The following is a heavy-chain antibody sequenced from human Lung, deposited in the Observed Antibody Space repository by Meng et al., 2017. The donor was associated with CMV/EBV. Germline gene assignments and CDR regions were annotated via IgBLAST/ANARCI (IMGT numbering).Heavy chain of an antibody. J-gene: IGHJ6*02. Sequence: SXXVSCKASGFTFTSSAVQWVRQARGQRLEWIGWIVVGSGNTNYAQKFQERVTITRDMSTSTAYMELSSLRSEDTAVYYCAAEALKEQWLVYYYGMAVWGQGPTVTVSS. V-gene: IGHV1-58*01. CDR2: IVVGSGNT. CDR3: AAEALKEQWLVYYYGMAV. D-gene: IGHD6-19*01. CDR1: GFTFTSSA.